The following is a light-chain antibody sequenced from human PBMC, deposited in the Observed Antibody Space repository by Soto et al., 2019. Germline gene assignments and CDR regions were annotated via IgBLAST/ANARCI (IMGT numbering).Light chain of an antibody. J-gene: IGKJ5*01. CDR3: QQYGSSPLIT. V-gene: IGKV3-20*01. Sequence: EIVLTQSPVTLSLSQGQRATLSCRASQRLSASDIAWYQQKPGQAPKFLIYGVSSRATGIPDRFSGSGSGTDFTLTISRLEPEDFAVYHCQQYGSSPLITFGQGTRLEIK. CDR1: QRLSASD. CDR2: GVS.